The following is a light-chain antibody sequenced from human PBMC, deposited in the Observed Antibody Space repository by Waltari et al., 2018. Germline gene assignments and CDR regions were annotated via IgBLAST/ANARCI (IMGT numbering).Light chain of an antibody. CDR3: QQTYSHFRT. CDR2: AAS. J-gene: IGKJ1*01. V-gene: IGKV1-39*01. Sequence: DIRMTQSPPSLPACVGDSVTITCRASQGISSYLNRYQQKPGQAPKLLIYAASSLQSGVPSRFSGSGFGTDFTLTINSLQPEDFAVYFCQQTYSHFRTFGQGTKVDVK. CDR1: QGISSY.